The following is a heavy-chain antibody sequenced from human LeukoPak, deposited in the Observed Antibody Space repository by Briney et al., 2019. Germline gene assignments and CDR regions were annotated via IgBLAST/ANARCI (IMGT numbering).Heavy chain of an antibody. CDR2: IYTSGTT. D-gene: IGHD4-17*01. J-gene: IGHJ4*02. CDR1: GGSISTYY. Sequence: SETLSLTCTVSGGSISTYYWSWTRQPAGKGPEWIGRIYTSGTTSYNPSLKSRVTMSADTSKNQFSLKLSSVTAADTAVYYCATSSTMTKVTPFDYWGQGTLVTVSS. V-gene: IGHV4-4*07. CDR3: ATSSTMTKVTPFDY.